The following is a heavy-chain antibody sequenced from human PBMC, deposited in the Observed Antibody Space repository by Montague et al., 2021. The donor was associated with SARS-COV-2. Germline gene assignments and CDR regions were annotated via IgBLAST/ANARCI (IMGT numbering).Heavy chain of an antibody. V-gene: IGHV4-59*13. D-gene: IGHD1-20*01. CDR1: GASISSYY. J-gene: IGHJ5*02. CDR2: IFHSGIT. CDR3: ARTEYNWNDWFDP. Sequence: ELLPLTSSVSGASISSYYWSWIRQSPGKGLEWIGYIFHSGITDYNPSLKSRVTISVDMSKNQFSLQLNSVTAADSAVYYCARTEYNWNDWFDPWGQGTLVTVSS.